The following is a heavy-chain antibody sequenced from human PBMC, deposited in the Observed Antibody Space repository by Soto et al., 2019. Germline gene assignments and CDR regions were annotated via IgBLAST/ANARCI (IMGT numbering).Heavy chain of an antibody. CDR2: IYYSGST. CDR3: ARHMWSGLQNWFDP. J-gene: IGHJ5*02. D-gene: IGHD1-26*01. V-gene: IGHV4-39*01. Sequence: SETLSLTCTVSGGSISSSSYYWGWIRQPPGKGLEWIGSIYYSGSTYYNPSLKSRVTISVDTSKNQFSLKLSSVTAADTAVYYCARHMWSGLQNWFDPWGQGTLVTVSS. CDR1: GGSISSSSYY.